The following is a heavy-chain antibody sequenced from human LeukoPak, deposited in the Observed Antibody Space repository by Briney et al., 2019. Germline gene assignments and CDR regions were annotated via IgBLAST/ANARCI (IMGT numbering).Heavy chain of an antibody. J-gene: IGHJ1*01. V-gene: IGHV3-48*04. CDR3: ARAKRRDGYWAFSHH. Sequence: HTGGSLRLSCAASGFTFSRYVMNWVRQAPGKGLEWVSYISSSAGTTYYADSVKGRFTISRDNAKNSLYLQMTSLRVEDTAVYYLARAKRRDGYWAFSHHWGQGTLVPVSS. CDR2: ISSSAGTT. CDR1: GFTFSRYV. D-gene: IGHD5-24*01.